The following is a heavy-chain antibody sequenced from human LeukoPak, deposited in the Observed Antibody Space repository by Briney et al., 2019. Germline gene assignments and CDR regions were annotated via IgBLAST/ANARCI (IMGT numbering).Heavy chain of an antibody. CDR1: GFTFSSYS. J-gene: IGHJ4*02. CDR3: ARTLYNWNDVGLFDY. Sequence: GGSLRLSCAASGFTFSSYSMNWVRQAPGKGLEWVSGINWNGGSTGYADSVKGRFTISRDNAKNSLYLQMNSLRAEDTALYYCARTLYNWNDVGLFDYWGQGTLVTVSS. V-gene: IGHV3-20*04. D-gene: IGHD1-1*01. CDR2: INWNGGST.